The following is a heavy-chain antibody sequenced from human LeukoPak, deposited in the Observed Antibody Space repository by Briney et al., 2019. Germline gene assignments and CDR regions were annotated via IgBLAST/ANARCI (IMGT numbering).Heavy chain of an antibody. CDR3: AIVVVAALDY. CDR2: ISYDGSNK. CDR1: GFTFSSYA. Sequence: GGSLRLSCAASGFTFSSYAMHWVRQAPGKGLEWVAVISYDGSNKYYADSVKGRFTISRDNSKNTLYLQMNSLRSEDTAVYYCAIVVVAALDYWGQGTLVTVSS. J-gene: IGHJ4*02. D-gene: IGHD2-15*01. V-gene: IGHV3-30-3*01.